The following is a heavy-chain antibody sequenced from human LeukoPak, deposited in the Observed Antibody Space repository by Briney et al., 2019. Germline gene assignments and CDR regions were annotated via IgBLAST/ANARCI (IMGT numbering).Heavy chain of an antibody. CDR1: EFTFSSHW. D-gene: IGHD1-1*01. Sequence: GGSLRLSCAASEFTFSSHWMSWVRQAPGKGLEWVANIKDDGSEKYYVDSVKGRFTISRDDANNSLYLQMNSLRAEDTAVYYCATYVNWVAGDVYGQGTTVSVSS. V-gene: IGHV3-7*01. J-gene: IGHJ6*02. CDR3: ATYVNWVAGDV. CDR2: IKDDGSEK.